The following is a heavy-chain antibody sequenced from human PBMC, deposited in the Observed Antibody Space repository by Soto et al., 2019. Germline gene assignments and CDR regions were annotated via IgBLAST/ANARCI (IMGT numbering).Heavy chain of an antibody. Sequence: SVPVSCQASGYTFTSYGISWVRQAPGQGLEWMGWISAYNGNTNYAQKLQGRVTMTTDTSTRTAYMDLKSVRYDGTAVYYCARHLGGGDAFDIWGQGTMVTVSS. V-gene: IGHV1-18*01. J-gene: IGHJ3*02. CDR1: GYTFTSYG. D-gene: IGHD3-10*01. CDR2: ISAYNGNT. CDR3: ARHLGGGDAFDI.